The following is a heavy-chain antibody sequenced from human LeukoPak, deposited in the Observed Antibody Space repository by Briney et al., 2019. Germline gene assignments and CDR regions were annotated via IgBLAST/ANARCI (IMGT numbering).Heavy chain of an antibody. CDR1: GFSLSTSGMC. V-gene: IGHV2-70*01. Sequence: SGPTLVNPTQTLTLTCTFSGFSLSTSGMCVSWIRQPPGKALEWLALIDWDDDKYYSTSLKTRLTISKDASKNQVVLTMTNMDPVDTATYYCARTGFIYSSSSWSWFDPWGQGTLVTVSS. J-gene: IGHJ5*02. CDR3: ARTGFIYSSSSWSWFDP. D-gene: IGHD6-6*01. CDR2: IDWDDDK.